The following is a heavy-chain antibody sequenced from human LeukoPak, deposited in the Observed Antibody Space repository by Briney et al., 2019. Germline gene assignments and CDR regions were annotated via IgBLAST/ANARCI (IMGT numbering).Heavy chain of an antibody. CDR2: IKNDGAVK. J-gene: IGHJ4*02. D-gene: IGHD6-13*01. CDR3: AKDSYSKGDF. CDR1: GFTFSSYW. Sequence: GGSLRLSCAASGFTFSSYWMSWVRQALGKGPEWVGNIKNDGAVKNYVDSVKGRFTISRDNAKNSLYLQMNSLRAEDTAVYYCAKDSYSKGDFWGQGVLVTVSS. V-gene: IGHV3-7*01.